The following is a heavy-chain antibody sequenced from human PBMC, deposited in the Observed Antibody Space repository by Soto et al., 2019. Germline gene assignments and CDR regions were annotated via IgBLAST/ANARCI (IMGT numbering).Heavy chain of an antibody. D-gene: IGHD3-22*01. CDR2: IYYSGST. CDR1: GGSIGSSIYY. J-gene: IGHJ6*02. V-gene: IGHV4-39*01. CDR3: ARRLYYDSSGFEGGGMDV. Sequence: SGTLALTCTVSGGSIGSSIYYWGWIRQPPGKGLEWIGSIYYSGSTYYNPSLKSRVTISVDTSKNQFSLKLSSVTAADTAVYYCARRLYYDSSGFEGGGMDVWGQGTTVT.